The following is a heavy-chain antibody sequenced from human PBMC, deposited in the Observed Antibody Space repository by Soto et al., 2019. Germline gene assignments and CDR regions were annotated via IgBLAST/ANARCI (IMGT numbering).Heavy chain of an antibody. D-gene: IGHD3-10*01. Sequence: SETLSLTCTVSGGSISSSSYYWGWIRQPPGKGLEWIGSIYHSGSTNYNPSLKSRVTISVDTSENQFSLKLSSVTAADTAVYYCASLYYYGSGSYSKPAYDFWGQGTMVTVSS. V-gene: IGHV4-61*05. CDR1: GGSISSSSYY. CDR3: ASLYYYGSGSYSKPAYDF. J-gene: IGHJ3*01. CDR2: IYHSGST.